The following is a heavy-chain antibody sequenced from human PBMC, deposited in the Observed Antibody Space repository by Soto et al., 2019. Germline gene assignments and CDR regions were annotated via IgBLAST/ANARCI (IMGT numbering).Heavy chain of an antibody. CDR1: GYTFTSYG. CDR2: ISAYNGTT. Sequence: QVQLVQSGAEVKKPGASVKVSCKAFGYTFTSYGFSWVRQAPGQGLEWMGGISAYNGTTNYAQKFQGRVTMTTDTSTSTANMGLRSLRSDDSAVYYCGRAEKWLTVNMGGYWGQGTLVTVYS. D-gene: IGHD3-22*01. J-gene: IGHJ4*02. V-gene: IGHV1-18*01. CDR3: GRAEKWLTVNMGGY.